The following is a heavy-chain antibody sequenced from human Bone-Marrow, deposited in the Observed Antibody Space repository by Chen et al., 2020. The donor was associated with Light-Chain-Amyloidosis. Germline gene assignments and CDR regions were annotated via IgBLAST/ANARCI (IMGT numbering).Heavy chain of an antibody. CDR1: GFTFSSYE. Sequence: EVQLVESGGGLVQPGGSLRPSCAASGFTFSSYEMNWVRQAPGKGLEWVSGISGSGGSTYNADSVKGRFTISRDNSKNTLYLQMNSLRAEDTAVYYCAKRPPYPSIYGMDVWGQGTTVTVSS. D-gene: IGHD2-21*01. CDR3: AKRPPYPSIYGMDV. CDR2: ISGSGGST. J-gene: IGHJ6*02. V-gene: IGHV3-23*04.